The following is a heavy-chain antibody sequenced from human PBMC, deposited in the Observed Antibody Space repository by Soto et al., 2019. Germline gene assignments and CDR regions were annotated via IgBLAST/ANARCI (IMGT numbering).Heavy chain of an antibody. CDR1: GGSFKSGSYS. Sequence: SETLSLTCTVSGGSFKSGSYSWSWIRQPPGKGLEWIGYVYHTGRTSYNPSLKSRVSISMDASKNQFSLNLDSVTAADTAVYFCATDFAYFDSWGQGTLVTVSS. J-gene: IGHJ4*02. CDR2: VYHTGRT. V-gene: IGHV4-61*01. D-gene: IGHD3-3*01. CDR3: ATDFAYFDS.